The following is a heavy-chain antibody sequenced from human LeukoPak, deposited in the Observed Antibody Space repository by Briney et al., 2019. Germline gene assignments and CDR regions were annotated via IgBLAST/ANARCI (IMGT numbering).Heavy chain of an antibody. J-gene: IGHJ4*02. CDR3: AKDIYGDYKSNYFDY. D-gene: IGHD4-17*01. CDR2: ISWNSGSI. Sequence: GGSLRLSCAASGFIFSQYSMNWVRQAPGKGLEWVSGISWNSGSIGYADSVKGRFTISRDNAKNSLYLQMNSLRAEDTALYYCAKDIYGDYKSNYFDYWGQGTLVTVSS. V-gene: IGHV3-9*01. CDR1: GFIFSQYS.